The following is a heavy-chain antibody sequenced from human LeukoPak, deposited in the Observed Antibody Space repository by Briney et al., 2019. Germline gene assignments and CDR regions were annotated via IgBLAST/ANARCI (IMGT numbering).Heavy chain of an antibody. CDR2: IYSDGST. V-gene: IGHV3-53*01. CDR1: GFIVSGDF. Sequence: GGSLRLSCAASGFIVSGDFMSWVRQAPGKGLEWVSVIYSDGSTYYADSVKGRFTISRDNSRNTLYLQMESLRADDTAVYYCAREMGAATTYFDYWGQGTLVIVSS. J-gene: IGHJ4*02. CDR3: AREMGAATTYFDY. D-gene: IGHD1-1*01.